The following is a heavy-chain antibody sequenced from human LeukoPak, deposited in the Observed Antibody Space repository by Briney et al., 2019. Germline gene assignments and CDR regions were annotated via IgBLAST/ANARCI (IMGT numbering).Heavy chain of an antibody. Sequence: SETLSLTCTVSGGSISSYYWSWIRQPPGKGLEWIGYIYYSGSTNYNPSLKSRVTISVDTSKNQFSLKLSSVTAADTAMYYCARVGSRYSGYVMQDAFDIWGQGTMVTVSS. D-gene: IGHD5-12*01. CDR1: GGSISSYY. CDR2: IYYSGST. V-gene: IGHV4-59*01. CDR3: ARVGSRYSGYVMQDAFDI. J-gene: IGHJ3*02.